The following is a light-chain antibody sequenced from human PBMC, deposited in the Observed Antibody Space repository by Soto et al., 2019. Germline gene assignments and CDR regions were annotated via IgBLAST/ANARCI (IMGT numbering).Light chain of an antibody. CDR3: QQSYSTPMYT. CDR2: AAS. CDR1: QSISSY. J-gene: IGKJ2*01. V-gene: IGKV1-39*01. Sequence: DIQMTQSPSSLSASVGDRVTITCRASQSISSYLNWYQQKPGKAPKLLIYAASSLQSGVPSRFSGSGSVTDFTLTISSLQPDDFATYYCQQSYSTPMYTFGQWTKLEIK.